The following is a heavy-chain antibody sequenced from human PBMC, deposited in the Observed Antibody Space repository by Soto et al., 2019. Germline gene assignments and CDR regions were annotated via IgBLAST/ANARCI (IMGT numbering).Heavy chain of an antibody. D-gene: IGHD5-12*01. Sequence: PSETLSLTCSFSGDSVTSNYLTWIRQSPEKGLEWIGYMYYTGCSNYNPTLKSRLTISVDTSKNQFSLKLSSVTAADTAVYYCARADLGLPAGSGYDSVYYYGMDVWGQGTTVTVSS. CDR2: MYYTGCS. J-gene: IGHJ6*02. V-gene: IGHV4-59*02. CDR1: GDSVTSNY. CDR3: ARADLGLPAGSGYDSVYYYGMDV.